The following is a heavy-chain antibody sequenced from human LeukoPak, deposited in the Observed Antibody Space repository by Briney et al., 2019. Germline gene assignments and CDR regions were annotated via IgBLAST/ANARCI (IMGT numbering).Heavy chain of an antibody. Sequence: ASVKVSCKASGYTFTGYYMHWVRQAPGQGLEWMGWINPNSGGTNYAQKFQGRVTITADESTSTAYMELSSLRSEDTAVYYCARGRDSGSYYVPFDYWGQGTLVTVSS. CDR3: ARGRDSGSYYVPFDY. CDR1: GYTFTGYY. CDR2: INPNSGGT. J-gene: IGHJ4*02. V-gene: IGHV1-2*02. D-gene: IGHD1-26*01.